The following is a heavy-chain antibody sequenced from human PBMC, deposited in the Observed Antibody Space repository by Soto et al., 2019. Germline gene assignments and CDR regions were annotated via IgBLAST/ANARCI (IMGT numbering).Heavy chain of an antibody. CDR3: ATSMRHTLIP. CDR2: INQDGSDQ. CDR1: GFTFSSHW. V-gene: IGHV3-7*01. D-gene: IGHD2-8*01. J-gene: IGHJ5*02. Sequence: EVQVVESGGGLVQPGGSLRLSCAASGFTFSSHWMTWVRQVPGKGLEWVANINQDGSDQYYVDSVKGRVTISRDNAKNSRCLHMNSLRVEDTAVYFCATSMRHTLIPWGQGTLVTVAS.